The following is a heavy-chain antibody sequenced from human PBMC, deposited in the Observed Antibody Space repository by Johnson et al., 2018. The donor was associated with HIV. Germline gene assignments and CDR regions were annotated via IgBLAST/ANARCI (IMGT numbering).Heavy chain of an antibody. J-gene: IGHJ3*01. CDR1: GFTFSSYA. D-gene: IGHD2-15*01. Sequence: QVQLVESGGGVVQPGRSLRLSCAASGFTFSSYAIHWVRQAPGKGLEWVAVIWYDGSNKYYADSVKGRFTISRDNSENTVFLQMNSLRSEDTAVYFCAKLNPVDDSFDLWGQGTMVTVSS. CDR3: AKLNPVDDSFDL. CDR2: IWYDGSNK. V-gene: IGHV3-30*14.